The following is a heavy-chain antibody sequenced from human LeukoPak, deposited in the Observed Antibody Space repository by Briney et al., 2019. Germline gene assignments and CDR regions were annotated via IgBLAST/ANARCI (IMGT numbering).Heavy chain of an antibody. V-gene: IGHV4-34*01. Sequence: SETLSLTCAVYGGSFSGYYWSWLRQPPGKGLEWIGEINHSGSTNYNPSLKSRVTISVDTSKNQFSLKLSSVTAADAAVYYCARGVSSGWFGEYFDYWGQGTLVTVSS. CDR2: INHSGST. CDR3: ARGVSSGWFGEYFDY. J-gene: IGHJ4*02. CDR1: GGSFSGYY. D-gene: IGHD3-10*01.